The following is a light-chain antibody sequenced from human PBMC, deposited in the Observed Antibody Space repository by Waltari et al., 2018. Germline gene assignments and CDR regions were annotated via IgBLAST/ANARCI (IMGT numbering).Light chain of an antibody. CDR2: INSDGSH. Sequence: QLVVTQSPSASASLGASVKLTCTLDSGHSSYAVAWHQQQPKKGPRFLMKINSDGSHREGDGVPVRCSGSSAGAERSLTISSLQAEDEADYYCQTWGTGIVVFGGGTRLTV. V-gene: IGLV4-69*01. J-gene: IGLJ2*01. CDR3: QTWGTGIVV. CDR1: SGHSSYA.